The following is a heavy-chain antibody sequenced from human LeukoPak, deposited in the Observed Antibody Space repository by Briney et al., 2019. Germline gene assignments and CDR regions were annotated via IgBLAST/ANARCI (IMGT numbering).Heavy chain of an antibody. CDR1: GFTFSSYS. CDR2: ISSSSNYI. D-gene: IGHD2-15*01. V-gene: IGHV3-21*01. J-gene: IGHJ4*02. Sequence: GGSLRLSCAASGFTFSSYSMHWVRQAPGKGLEWVSSISSSSNYIYYADSVKGRFTIPRDNAKNSLYLQMNSLGAEDTAVYYCARVGVVVAAARGPFDYWGQGILVTVSS. CDR3: ARVGVVVAAARGPFDY.